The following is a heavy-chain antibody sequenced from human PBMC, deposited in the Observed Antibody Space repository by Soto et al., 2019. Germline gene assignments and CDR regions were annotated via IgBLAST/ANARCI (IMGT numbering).Heavy chain of an antibody. D-gene: IGHD6-6*01. V-gene: IGHV2-5*02. CDR3: APSSGRAGDY. Sequence: QITLKESGPTLVKPTQTLTLTCTFSGFSRTTSGVGVGWIRQPPGKALEWLALLYWDDAKRYSPSLKSRLTLTMDTSNNQVVLTMTNMDPVDTGTYFCAPSSGRAGDYWGQGTLVTVSS. CDR2: LYWDDAK. J-gene: IGHJ4*02. CDR1: GFSRTTSGVG.